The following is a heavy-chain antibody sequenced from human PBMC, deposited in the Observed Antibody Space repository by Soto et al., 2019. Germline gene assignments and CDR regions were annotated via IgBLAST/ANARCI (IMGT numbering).Heavy chain of an antibody. V-gene: IGHV4-39*07. D-gene: IGHD3-10*01. J-gene: IGHJ6*02. CDR2: IYYSGTT. CDR1: GDSITSNSYF. CDR3: ARGSRYYGSGSYYNVGVYYYYGMDV. Sequence: SETLSLTCTVSGDSITSNSYFWAWIRQPPGKGLEWIGSIYYSGTTYYNPSLKSRVTISVDTSKNQFSLKLSSVTAADTAVYYCARGSRYYGSGSYYNVGVYYYYGMDVWGQGTTVTVSS.